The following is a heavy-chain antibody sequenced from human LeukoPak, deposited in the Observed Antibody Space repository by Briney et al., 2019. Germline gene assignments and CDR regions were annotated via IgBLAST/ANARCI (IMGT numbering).Heavy chain of an antibody. V-gene: IGHV1-2*02. CDR1: GYTFTGYY. CDR2: INPNSGDT. J-gene: IGHJ4*02. D-gene: IGHD4-11*01. CDR3: ARTTFDYSFDY. Sequence: GASVKVSCKATGYTFTGYYMHWVRQAPGQGLEWMGWINPNSGDTNYAQKFQGRVTMTRDTSTSTAYMELSRLRSDDTAVYYCARTTFDYSFDYWGQGTLVTVSS.